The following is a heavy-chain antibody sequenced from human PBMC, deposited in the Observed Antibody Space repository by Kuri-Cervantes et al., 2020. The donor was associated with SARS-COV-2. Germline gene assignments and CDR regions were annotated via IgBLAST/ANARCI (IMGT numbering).Heavy chain of an antibody. CDR3: ARDTDNFDY. Sequence: GESLKISCAASGFTFSSYWMAWVRQAPGKGLEWVAVISYDGSNKYYTESVEGRFTISRDNSKNTLYLQMNSLRAEDTAVYYCARDTDNFDYWGQGTLVTVSS. CDR2: ISYDGSNK. J-gene: IGHJ4*02. CDR1: GFTFSSYW. V-gene: IGHV3-30*03.